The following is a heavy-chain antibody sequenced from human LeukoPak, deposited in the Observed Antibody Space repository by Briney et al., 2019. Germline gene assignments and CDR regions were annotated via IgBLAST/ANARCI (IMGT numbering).Heavy chain of an antibody. CDR2: IYYSGSS. CDR3: ARDNYYGSGSYTPNWFDP. CDR1: GGSINNGGYY. V-gene: IGHV4-31*03. D-gene: IGHD3-10*01. J-gene: IGHJ5*02. Sequence: KSSETLSLTCTVSGGSINNGGYYWSWIRQHPGKGLEWIGYIYYSGSSYYNPSLKSRVTISVDTSKNQFSLKLSSVTAADTAVYYCARDNYYGSGSYTPNWFDPWGQGTLVTVSS.